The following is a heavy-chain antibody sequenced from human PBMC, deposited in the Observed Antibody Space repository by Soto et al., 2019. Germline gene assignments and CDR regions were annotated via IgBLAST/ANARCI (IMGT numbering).Heavy chain of an antibody. V-gene: IGHV5-51*01. CDR3: TRGDTSMGFDY. Sequence: PVESLKISCKGSGYSFTTYWIAWVRQMPGKGLEWMGIIYPGDSDARYSPSFEGQVTFSADKSINTTFLHLNSLEASDTAMYFCTRGDTSMGFDYWGQGTLVTVSS. D-gene: IGHD5-18*01. J-gene: IGHJ4*02. CDR2: IYPGDSDA. CDR1: GYSFTTYW.